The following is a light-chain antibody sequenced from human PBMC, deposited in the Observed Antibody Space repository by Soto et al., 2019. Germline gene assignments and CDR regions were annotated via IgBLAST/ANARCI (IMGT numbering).Light chain of an antibody. CDR2: GAS. CDR1: QSVSSN. J-gene: IGKJ2*01. V-gene: IGKV3-15*01. Sequence: EILMTQSPATLSVSPGERATLSCRASQSVSSNLAWDQQKPAQAPRLLIYGASTRATGIPAKFSGSGSGTEFTLTISSLPSEDFAVYYCQQYNNWPPYTFGQGTKLEIK. CDR3: QQYNNWPPYT.